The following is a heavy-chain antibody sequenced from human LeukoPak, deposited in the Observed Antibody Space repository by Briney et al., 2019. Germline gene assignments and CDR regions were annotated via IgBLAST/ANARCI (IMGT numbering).Heavy chain of an antibody. CDR1: GGSFSGYY. D-gene: IGHD3-22*01. CDR3: ARAPYDSGGYYDYYFDY. CDR2: IYYSGST. J-gene: IGHJ4*02. Sequence: SETLSLTCAVYGGSFSGYYWSWIRQPPGKGLEWIGYIYYSGSTNYNPSLKSRVTISVDTSKNQFSLKLSSVTAADTAVYYCARAPYDSGGYYDYYFDYWGQGTLVTVSS. V-gene: IGHV4-59*08.